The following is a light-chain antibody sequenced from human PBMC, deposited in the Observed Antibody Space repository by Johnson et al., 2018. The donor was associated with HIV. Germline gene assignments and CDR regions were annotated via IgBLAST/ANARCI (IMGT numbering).Light chain of an antibody. V-gene: IGLV1-51*01. Sequence: QSVLTQPPSVSAASGQRVDISCSGSSSNIENNYLSWYQQLPGTAPKLLIFDNNKRPSGIPDRFSPSKSGTSATLGITGLQTGDEADYDCGTWDSSLSAYVFGTGTKVTVL. CDR1: SSNIENNY. J-gene: IGLJ1*01. CDR2: DNN. CDR3: GTWDSSLSAYV.